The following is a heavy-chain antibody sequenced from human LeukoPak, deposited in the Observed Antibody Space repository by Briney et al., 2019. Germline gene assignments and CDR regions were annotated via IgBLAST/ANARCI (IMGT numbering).Heavy chain of an antibody. CDR3: ARLRADAGSGHNWFDP. V-gene: IGHV1-69*04. CDR1: GGTLSRYG. J-gene: IGHJ5*02. CDR2: IIPIVNRA. D-gene: IGHD1-26*01. Sequence: SVTVSCKASGGTLSRYGIGWVRQAPGHGLEWMGRIIPIVNRANSAQRFQGRVTITADTSTNTVYMELSSLRSDDTAVYYCARLRADAGSGHNWFDPWGQGTLVTVSS.